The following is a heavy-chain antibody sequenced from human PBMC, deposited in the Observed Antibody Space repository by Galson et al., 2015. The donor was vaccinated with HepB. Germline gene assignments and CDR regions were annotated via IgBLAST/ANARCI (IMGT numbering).Heavy chain of an antibody. J-gene: IGHJ4*02. D-gene: IGHD5-24*01. CDR1: GYDFATHD. V-gene: IGHV1-18*04. Sequence: SVKVSCKASGYDFATHDISWVRQAPGQGLEWVGWIRPYNGNTKYTQRFQGRVTMTTDTSTSTAYMELKNLGSGDTAVYFCARDPPEMASIRGFDLWGQGTLVTVSS. CDR2: IRPYNGNT. CDR3: ARDPPEMASIRGFDL.